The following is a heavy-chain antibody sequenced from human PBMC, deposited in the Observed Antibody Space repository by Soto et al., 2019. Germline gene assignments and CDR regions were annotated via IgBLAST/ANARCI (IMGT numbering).Heavy chain of an antibody. J-gene: IGHJ6*02. D-gene: IGHD5-12*01. CDR2: FDPEDGET. V-gene: IGHV1-24*01. CDR3: ATDLVYSGYDYYYYGMDV. Sequence: GPVKVSCKVSGYTLTELSMHWVRQAPGKGLEWMGGFDPEDGETIYAQKFQGRVTMTEDTSTDTAYMELSSLRSEDTAVYYCATDLVYSGYDYYYYGMDVWGQGTTVTVSS. CDR1: GYTLTELS.